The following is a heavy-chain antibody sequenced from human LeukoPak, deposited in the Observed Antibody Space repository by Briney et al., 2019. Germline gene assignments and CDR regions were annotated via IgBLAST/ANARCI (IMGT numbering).Heavy chain of an antibody. Sequence: PSETLSLTCTVSGGSISSSSYYWGWIRQPPGKGLEWIGSIYYSGSTYYNPSLKSRVTISVDTSKNQFSLKLSSVTAADTAVYYCARDRYSSSSGADWFDPWGQGTLVTVSS. CDR2: IYYSGST. CDR1: GGSISSSSYY. J-gene: IGHJ5*02. CDR3: ARDRYSSSSGADWFDP. V-gene: IGHV4-39*07. D-gene: IGHD6-6*01.